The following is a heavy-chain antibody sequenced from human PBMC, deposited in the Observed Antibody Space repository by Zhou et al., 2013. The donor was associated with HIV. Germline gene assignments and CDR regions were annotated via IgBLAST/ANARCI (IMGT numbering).Heavy chain of an antibody. CDR3: ARSAFLGDQDYHYSDVMDV. Sequence: QVQLVQSGAEVKKPGSSVKVSCKTSGGSFSSYAMNWVRQAPGQGLEWMGRIIPMFGTVNYTQKFQGRVTITADESTKTAYTELSSLRSEDTAIYYCARSAFLGDQDYHYSDVMDVWGQGTTVIVSS. V-gene: IGHV1-69*13. D-gene: IGHD2-21*02. J-gene: IGHJ6*01. CDR2: IIPMFGTV. CDR1: GGSFSSYA.